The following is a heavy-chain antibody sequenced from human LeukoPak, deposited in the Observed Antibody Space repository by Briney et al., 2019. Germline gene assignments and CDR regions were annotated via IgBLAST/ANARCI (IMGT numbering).Heavy chain of an antibody. J-gene: IGHJ2*01. V-gene: IGHV5-51*01. Sequence: GESLKISCKGSGXSFTSYWIGWVRQMPGKGLEWMGIIYPGDSDTRYSPSFQGQVTISADKSISTAYLQWSSLKASDTAMYYCARHSPYYYDSSGYYYASKGFWYFDLWGRGTLVTVSS. CDR3: ARHSPYYYDSSGYYYASKGFWYFDL. CDR2: IYPGDSDT. CDR1: GXSFTSYW. D-gene: IGHD3-22*01.